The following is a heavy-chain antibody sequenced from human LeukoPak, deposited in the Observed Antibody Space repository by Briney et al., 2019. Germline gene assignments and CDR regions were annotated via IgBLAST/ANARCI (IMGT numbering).Heavy chain of an antibody. CDR2: IYYSGST. CDR3: ARVCRYCTNGVCGNNWFDP. CDR1: GGSISSHY. D-gene: IGHD2-8*01. Sequence: PSETLSLTCTVSGGSISSHYWSWIRQPPGKGLEWIGYIYYSGSTNYNPSLKSRVTISVDTSKSQFSLKLSSVTAAETAVYYCARVCRYCTNGVCGNNWFDPWGQGTLVTVSS. J-gene: IGHJ5*02. V-gene: IGHV4-59*11.